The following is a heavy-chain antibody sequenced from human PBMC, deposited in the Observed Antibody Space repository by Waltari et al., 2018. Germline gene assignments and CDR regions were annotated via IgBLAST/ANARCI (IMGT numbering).Heavy chain of an antibody. CDR3: AKGRWFSSSSYWFFDL. CDR2: ISGSGGST. CDR1: GFTFSNYV. V-gene: IGHV3-23*04. Sequence: EVQLVESGGALVQPGGSLRLSCAASGFTFSNYVMPWVRQAPGKGLEWVSAISGSGGSTYYADSVKGRFTISRDNSQNTLYLQMNSLRADDTAVYYCAKGRWFSSSSYWFFDLWGRGTLLTVSS. J-gene: IGHJ2*01. D-gene: IGHD6-6*01.